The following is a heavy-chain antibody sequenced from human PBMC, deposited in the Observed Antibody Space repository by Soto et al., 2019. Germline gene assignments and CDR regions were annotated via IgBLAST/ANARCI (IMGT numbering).Heavy chain of an antibody. CDR3: HRVSGS. D-gene: IGHD7-27*01. V-gene: IGHV4-30-2*01. CDR2: IYHSGST. J-gene: IGHJ1*01. CDR1: GGSISSGGYS. Sequence: SETLSLTCAVSGGSISSGGYSWSWIRQPPGKGLEWIGYIYHSGSTYYNPSLKGRVTISVDRSKNQFSLKLSSVTAADTAVYYCHRVSGSWGQGTLVTVSS.